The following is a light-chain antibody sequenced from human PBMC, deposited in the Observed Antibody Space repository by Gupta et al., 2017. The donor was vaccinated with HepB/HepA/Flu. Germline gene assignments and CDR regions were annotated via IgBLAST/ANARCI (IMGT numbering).Light chain of an antibody. CDR1: SSDVGGYTY. Sequence: GSPGQSTTISCTGPSSDVGGYTYFSLSQQRPGPAPKLMIYAVSYRPLGVSHRFSGSKSGNTATLAISGLRAEDETDYYCYSYKSSSTLIFGGGTRLTVL. J-gene: IGLJ2*01. V-gene: IGLV2-14*03. CDR3: YSYKSSSTLI. CDR2: AVS.